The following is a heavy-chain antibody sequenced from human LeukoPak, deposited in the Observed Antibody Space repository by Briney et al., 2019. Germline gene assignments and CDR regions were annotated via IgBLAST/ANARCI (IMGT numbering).Heavy chain of an antibody. CDR3: VRATWSGYYSDY. V-gene: IGHV4-39*01. D-gene: IGHD3-3*01. CDR1: GGSISSSSYY. CDR2: IYYTGST. Sequence: SETLSLTCTVSGGSISSSSYYWGWIRQPPGKGLEWIGSIYYTGSTYYNPSLKSRVTISVDTSKNQFSLKLSSVTAADTAVYYCVRATWSGYYSDYWGQGTLVTVSS. J-gene: IGHJ4*02.